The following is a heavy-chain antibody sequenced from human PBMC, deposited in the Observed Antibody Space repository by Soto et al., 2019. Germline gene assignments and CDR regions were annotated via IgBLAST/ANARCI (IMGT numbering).Heavy chain of an antibody. D-gene: IGHD3-3*01. V-gene: IGHV3-23*01. CDR3: AKDRGRFLEAFDY. CDR2: IGGSGGST. J-gene: IGHJ4*02. Sequence: EVQLLESGGGLVQPGGSLRLSCAASGFTFSSYAMSWVRQAPGKGLEWVSAIGGSGGSTYYADSVKGRFTISRDNSKNTLYLQMNSLRAEDTAVYYCAKDRGRFLEAFDYWGQGTLVTVSS. CDR1: GFTFSSYA.